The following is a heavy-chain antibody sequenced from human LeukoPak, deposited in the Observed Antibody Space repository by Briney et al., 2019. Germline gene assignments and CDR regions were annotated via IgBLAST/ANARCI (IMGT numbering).Heavy chain of an antibody. Sequence: GGSLRLSCAASGFTFSSYSMNWVRQAPGKGLEWVSSISSSSSYIYYADSVKGRFTISRDNGKNSLYLQMNSLRAEDTAVYYCLADIVVVPAAIVWFDPWGQGTLVNVSS. J-gene: IGHJ5*02. CDR3: LADIVVVPAAIVWFDP. CDR1: GFTFSSYS. CDR2: ISSSSSYI. D-gene: IGHD2-2*02. V-gene: IGHV3-21*01.